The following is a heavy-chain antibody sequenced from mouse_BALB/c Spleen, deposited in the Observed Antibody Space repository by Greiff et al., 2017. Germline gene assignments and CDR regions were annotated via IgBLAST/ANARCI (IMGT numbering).Heavy chain of an antibody. V-gene: IGHV14-3*02. D-gene: IGHD1-1*01. Sequence: VQLQQSGAELVKPGASVKLSCTASGFNIKDTYMHWVKQRPEQGLEWIGRIDPANGNTKYDPKFQGKATITADTSSNTAYLQLSSLTSEDTAVYYCAIPSNGSSPLFAYWGQGTLVTVSA. J-gene: IGHJ3*01. CDR3: AIPSNGSSPLFAY. CDR2: IDPANGNT. CDR1: GFNIKDTY.